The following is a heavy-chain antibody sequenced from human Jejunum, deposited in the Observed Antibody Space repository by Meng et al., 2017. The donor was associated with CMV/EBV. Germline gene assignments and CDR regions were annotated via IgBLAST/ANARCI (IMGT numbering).Heavy chain of an antibody. V-gene: IGHV3-23*01. J-gene: IGHJ3*01. Sequence: FRAFTMGWVRRAPGKGLEWVSTFALNGGGATIYTGSVKGRFTISRDTSENTLCLQMNRLRVDDTALYYCAKGVTSGSPYRAFDLLGQGTKVTVSS. CDR2: FALNGGGAT. CDR1: FRAFT. CDR3: AKGVTSGSPYRAFDL. D-gene: IGHD3-22*01.